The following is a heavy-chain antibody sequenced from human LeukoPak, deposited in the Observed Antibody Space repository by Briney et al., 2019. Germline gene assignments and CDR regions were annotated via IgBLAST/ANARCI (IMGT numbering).Heavy chain of an antibody. CDR2: IKQDGSEK. CDR1: GFTVSSYW. J-gene: IGHJ4*02. CDR3: ARESWRHLDY. V-gene: IGHV3-7*01. D-gene: IGHD6-13*01. Sequence: GGSLRRSCAASGFTVSSYWMSWVRQAPGKGLEWVANIKQDGSEKYYVDSVKGRFTISRDNAKNSLYLQMNSLRAEDTAVYYCARESWRHLDYWGQGTLVTVSS.